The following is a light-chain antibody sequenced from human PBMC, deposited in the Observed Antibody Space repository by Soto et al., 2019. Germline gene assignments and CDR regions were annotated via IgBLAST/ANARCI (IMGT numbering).Light chain of an antibody. V-gene: IGKV1-6*01. CDR2: DAS. J-gene: IGKJ2*01. CDR3: LQDNSYPFT. CDR1: QDIRNE. Sequence: AIQMTQSPPSLSASVGDRVTITCRASQDIRNELGWYQQKPGKAPNQLIYDASTLQSGVPWKFNGRGSGKNFSLTISSLQPEDFATYYCLQDNSYPFTFGQGTKLEIK.